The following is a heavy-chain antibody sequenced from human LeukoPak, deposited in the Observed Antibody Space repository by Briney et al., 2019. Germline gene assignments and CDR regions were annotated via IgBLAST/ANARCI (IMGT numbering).Heavy chain of an antibody. CDR3: ARPRGDYYGSGSPWYFDY. D-gene: IGHD3-10*01. CDR1: GYSFTSYW. J-gene: IGHJ4*02. V-gene: IGHV5-51*01. CDR2: IYPGDSDT. Sequence: GESLKIPCKGSGYSFTSYWIGWVRQMPGKGLEWMGIIYPGDSDTRYSPSFQGQVTISADKSISTAYLQWSSLKASDTAMYYCARPRGDYYGSGSPWYFDYWGQGTLVTVSS.